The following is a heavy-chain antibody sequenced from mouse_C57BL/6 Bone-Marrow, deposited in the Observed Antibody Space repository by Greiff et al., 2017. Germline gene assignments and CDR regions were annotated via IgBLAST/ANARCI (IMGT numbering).Heavy chain of an antibody. D-gene: IGHD2-3*01. CDR1: GYTFTSYW. J-gene: IGHJ4*01. Sequence: QVQLQQPGAELVMPGASVKLSCKASGYTFTSYWMHWVKQRPGQGLEWIGEIDPSDSYTNYNQKFKGKSTLTVDKSSSTAYMQLSSLTSEDSAVYYCARKGGLYDAMDYWGQGTSVTVSS. CDR3: ARKGGLYDAMDY. CDR2: IDPSDSYT. V-gene: IGHV1-69*01.